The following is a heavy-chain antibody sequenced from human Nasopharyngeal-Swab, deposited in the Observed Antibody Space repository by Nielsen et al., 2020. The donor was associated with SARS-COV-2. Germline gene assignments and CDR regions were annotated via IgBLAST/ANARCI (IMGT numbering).Heavy chain of an antibody. J-gene: IGHJ4*02. V-gene: IGHV3-74*01. CDR2: IRGDVSDP. D-gene: IGHD1-7*01. Sequence: GGSLRLSCAGSGFIFSNYWIHWVRQAPGKGLVWVARIRGDVSDPSYADSVKGRFTISKDNAKNTMYLQMNSLIADDTAMYFCARDRSGETGTVGADWGQGTLVTVSS. CDR1: GFIFSNYW. CDR3: ARDRSGETGTVGAD.